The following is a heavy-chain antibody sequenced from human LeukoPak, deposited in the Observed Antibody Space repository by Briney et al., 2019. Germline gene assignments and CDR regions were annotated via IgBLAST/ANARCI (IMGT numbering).Heavy chain of an antibody. CDR3: ARDRRGYGDYFDY. CDR1: GGSISTSNYY. Sequence: SETLSLTCAVSGGSISTSNYYWGWIRQPPGKGLEWIGSIYYGGNSYYNPSLKSRVTIPVDTSKNQFSLKLTSVTAADTAVYYCARDRRGYGDYFDYWGQGTLVTVSS. J-gene: IGHJ4*02. V-gene: IGHV4-39*07. CDR2: IYYGGNS. D-gene: IGHD4-17*01.